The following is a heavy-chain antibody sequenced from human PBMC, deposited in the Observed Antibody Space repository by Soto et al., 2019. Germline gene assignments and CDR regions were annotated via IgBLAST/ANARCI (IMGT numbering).Heavy chain of an antibody. CDR1: GFIFSSHA. V-gene: IGHV3-30*04. D-gene: IGHD3-22*01. J-gene: IGHJ4*02. Sequence: QVQLVESGGSVVQPGRSLRLSCVASGFIFSSHAMYWVRQAPGKGLEWVAVTSYDGSFKFYADSVKGRFTISRDNSKNTLFMQMDSLRADDTAVYYCARKLINSCAMDGIDYWGQGTLVTVSS. CDR2: TSYDGSFK. CDR3: ARKLINSCAMDGIDY.